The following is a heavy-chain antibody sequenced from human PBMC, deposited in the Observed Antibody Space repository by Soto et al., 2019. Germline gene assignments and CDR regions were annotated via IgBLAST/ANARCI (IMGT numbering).Heavy chain of an antibody. CDR3: ARDYYDSSDYTTNWFDP. J-gene: IGHJ5*02. V-gene: IGHV4-39*01. CDR2: IYHTGNT. Sequence: QLQLQESGPGLVKSSETLSLTCTVSGGSISNSRYYWAWIRQPPGKGLEWIGSIYHTGNTCYNPSLRSRVTISVDTSKNQFSLKLTSVTAADTAVYYCARDYYDSSDYTTNWFDPWGQGTLVTVSS. D-gene: IGHD3-22*01. CDR1: GGSISNSRYY.